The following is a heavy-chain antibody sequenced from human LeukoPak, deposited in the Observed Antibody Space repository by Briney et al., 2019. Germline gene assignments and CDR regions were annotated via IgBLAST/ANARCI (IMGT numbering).Heavy chain of an antibody. J-gene: IGHJ6*03. CDR1: GFTFSSYE. D-gene: IGHD3-10*01. CDR2: ISSSGDTI. Sequence: GGSLRLSCAASGFTFSSYEMNWVRQAPGKGLEWVSHISSSGDTIYYRDSVKGRFTISRDNAKKSLHLQMDSLRAEDTAVYYCARLGRSWFGEYYYNYMDVWGKGTTVTVSS. CDR3: ARLGRSWFGEYYYNYMDV. V-gene: IGHV3-48*03.